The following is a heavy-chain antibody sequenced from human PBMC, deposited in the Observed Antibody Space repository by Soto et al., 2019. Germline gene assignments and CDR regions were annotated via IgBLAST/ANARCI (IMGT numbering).Heavy chain of an antibody. CDR1: GDSVSSNTAS. D-gene: IGHD5-12*01. CDR2: TYFRSKWYN. J-gene: IGHJ5*02. V-gene: IGHV6-1*01. CDR3: AKGDNLGPKTGYAFDP. Sequence: SQTLSLTCAISGDSVSSNTASWNWIRQSPSRGLEWLGRTYFRSKWYNDYAVSVKSRIIINPDTSNNQFSLQLNSVTPEDPAVYFCAKGDNLGPKTGYAFDPWGQGIMVTVCS.